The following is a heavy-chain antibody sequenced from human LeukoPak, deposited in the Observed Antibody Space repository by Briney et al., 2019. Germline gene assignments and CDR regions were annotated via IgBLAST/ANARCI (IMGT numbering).Heavy chain of an antibody. V-gene: IGHV3-21*01. CDR2: ISSSGSYI. CDR1: GFTFSSYS. Sequence: GGSLRLSCAASGFTFSSYSMNWVRQAPGKGLEWVSSISSSGSYIYYADSVKGRFTISRDNAKNSLYLQMNSLRAEDTAVYYCARVGATWSLDYWGQGTLVTVSS. D-gene: IGHD1-26*01. CDR3: ARVGATWSLDY. J-gene: IGHJ4*02.